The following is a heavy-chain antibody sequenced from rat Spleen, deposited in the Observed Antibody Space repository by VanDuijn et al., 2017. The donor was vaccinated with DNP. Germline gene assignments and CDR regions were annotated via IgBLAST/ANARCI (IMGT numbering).Heavy chain of an antibody. CDR3: TRESWGYVMDA. CDR1: GFSLTTYS. CDR2: MWYDGDT. Sequence: QVQLEESGPGLVQPSETLSLTCTVSGFSLTTYSVSWVRQPSGKGPEWLGKMWYDGDTAYNSVLKSRLSINRDTSKSQVFLKMNSLQTDDTAIYYCTRESWGYVMDAWGQGASVTVSS. V-gene: IGHV2-63*01. J-gene: IGHJ4*01. D-gene: IGHD5-1*01.